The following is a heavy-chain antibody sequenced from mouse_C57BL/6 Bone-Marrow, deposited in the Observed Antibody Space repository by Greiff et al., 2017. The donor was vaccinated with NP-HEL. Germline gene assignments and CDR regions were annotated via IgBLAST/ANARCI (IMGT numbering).Heavy chain of an antibody. V-gene: IGHV14-4*01. Sequence: VQLKQSGAELVRPGASVKLSCTASGFNIKDDYMHWVKQRPEQGLEWIGWIDPENGDTEYASKFQGKATITADTSSNTAYLQLSSLTSEDTAVYYCTTITTVVAPPYWYFDVWGTGTTVTVSS. CDR1: GFNIKDDY. J-gene: IGHJ1*03. CDR2: IDPENGDT. D-gene: IGHD1-1*01. CDR3: TTITTVVAPPYWYFDV.